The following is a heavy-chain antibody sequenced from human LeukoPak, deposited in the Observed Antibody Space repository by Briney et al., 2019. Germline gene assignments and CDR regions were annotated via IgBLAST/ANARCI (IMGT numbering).Heavy chain of an antibody. CDR1: GGSISSYY. V-gene: IGHV4-59*01. Sequence: PSETLSLTCTVSGGSISSYYWSWIRQPPGKGLEWIGYIYYSGSTNYNPSLKSRVTISVDTSKNQFSLKLSSVTAADTAVYYCARGVVLMVYATPKDYYMDVRGQGTTVTVSS. CDR3: ARGVVLMVYATPKDYYMDV. J-gene: IGHJ6*03. D-gene: IGHD2-8*01. CDR2: IYYSGST.